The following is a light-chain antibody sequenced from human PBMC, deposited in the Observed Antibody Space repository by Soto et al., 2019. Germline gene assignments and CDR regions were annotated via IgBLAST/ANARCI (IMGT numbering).Light chain of an antibody. CDR3: CSYTSSSTVL. J-gene: IGLJ2*01. Sequence: QSALTQPASVSGSPGQSITISCTGTSSDVGVYDFVSWYQQHPAKAPKLLIYDVSYRPSGVSDRFSGYKSGNTASLTISGLQAEXEADYYCCSYTSSSTVLFGGGTKLTVL. CDR2: DVS. CDR1: SSDVGVYDF. V-gene: IGLV2-14*01.